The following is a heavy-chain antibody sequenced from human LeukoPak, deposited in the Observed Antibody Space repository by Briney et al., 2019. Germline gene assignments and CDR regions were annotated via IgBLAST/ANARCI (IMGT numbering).Heavy chain of an antibody. J-gene: IGHJ4*02. CDR3: AKVDIVAQVDY. CDR2: IWYDGSNK. Sequence: GGSLRLSCAASGFTFNSYGMYWVRQAPGKGLEWVAHIWYDGSNKYYADSVKGRFTISRDNSKNTLYLQMNSLRAEDSAVYYCAKVDIVAQVDYWGQGTLVTVFS. CDR1: GFTFNSYG. V-gene: IGHV3-33*06. D-gene: IGHD5-12*01.